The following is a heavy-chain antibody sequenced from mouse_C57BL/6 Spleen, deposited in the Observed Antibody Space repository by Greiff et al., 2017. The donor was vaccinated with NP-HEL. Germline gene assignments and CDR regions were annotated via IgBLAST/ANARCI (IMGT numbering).Heavy chain of an antibody. Sequence: QVQLQQSGPELVKPGASVKISCKASGYTFTDYYINWVKQRPGQGLEWIGWIFPGSGSTYYNEKFKGKATLTVDKSSSTAYMLLSSLTSEDSAVYFCASRTDYDPTWFAYWGQGTLVTVSA. CDR1: GYTFTDYY. D-gene: IGHD2-4*01. CDR3: ASRTDYDPTWFAY. CDR2: IFPGSGST. J-gene: IGHJ3*01. V-gene: IGHV1-75*01.